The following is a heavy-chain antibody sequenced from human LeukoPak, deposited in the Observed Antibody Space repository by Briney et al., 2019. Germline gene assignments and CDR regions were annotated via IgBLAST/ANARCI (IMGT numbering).Heavy chain of an antibody. CDR2: MNPNSGNT. CDR3: ARGNFEWEPLYRWFDP. Sequence: ASVKVSCKASGYTFTSYDINWVRQATGQGLEWMGWMNPNSGNTGYAQKFQGRVTMTRNTSISTAYMELSSLRSEDTAVYYCARGNFEWEPLYRWFDPWGQGTLVTVSS. D-gene: IGHD1-26*01. V-gene: IGHV1-8*01. J-gene: IGHJ5*02. CDR1: GYTFTSYD.